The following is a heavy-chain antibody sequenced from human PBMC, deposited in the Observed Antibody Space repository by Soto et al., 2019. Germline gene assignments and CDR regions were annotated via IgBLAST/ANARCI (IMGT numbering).Heavy chain of an antibody. CDR1: GFTFSSYE. V-gene: IGHV3-48*03. D-gene: IGHD2-15*01. Sequence: GGSLRLSCAASGFTFSSYEMNWVRQAPGKGLEWVSYISSSGSTIYYADSVKGRFTISRDNAKNSLYLQMNSLRAEDTAVYYRARGYCSGGSCYGSPFDPWGQGTLVTVSS. CDR2: ISSSGSTI. J-gene: IGHJ5*02. CDR3: ARGYCSGGSCYGSPFDP.